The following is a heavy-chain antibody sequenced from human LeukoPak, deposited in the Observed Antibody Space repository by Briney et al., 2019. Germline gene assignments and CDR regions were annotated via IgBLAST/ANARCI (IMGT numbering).Heavy chain of an antibody. D-gene: IGHD2-2*01. V-gene: IGHV4-59*01. J-gene: IGHJ6*04. CDR1: GGSISSYY. Sequence: PSETPSLTCTVSGGSISSYYWSWIRQPPGKGLEWIGYIYYSGSTNYNPSLKSRVTISVDTSKNQFSLKLSSVTAADTAVYYSAREYCSSTSCHEVDVWGKGTTVTVSS. CDR3: AREYCSSTSCHEVDV. CDR2: IYYSGST.